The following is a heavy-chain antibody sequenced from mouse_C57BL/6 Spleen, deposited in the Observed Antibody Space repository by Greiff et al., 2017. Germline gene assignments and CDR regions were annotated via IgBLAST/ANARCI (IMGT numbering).Heavy chain of an antibody. J-gene: IGHJ3*01. CDR2: INPNNGGT. CDR1: GYTFTDYN. V-gene: IGHV1-22*01. CDR3: ASRGRAWFAY. Sequence: VQLKESGPELVKPGASVKMSCKASGYTFTDYNMHWVKQSHGKSLEWIGYINPNNGGTSYNQKFKGKATLTVNKSSSTAYMGLRSLTSEDSAVYYCASRGRAWFAYWGQGTLVTVSA.